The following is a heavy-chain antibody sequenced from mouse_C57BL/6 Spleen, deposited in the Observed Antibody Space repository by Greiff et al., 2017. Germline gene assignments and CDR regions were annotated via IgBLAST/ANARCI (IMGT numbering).Heavy chain of an antibody. CDR2: IHPNSGST. V-gene: IGHV1-64*01. CDR3: TREREGSYFDY. CDR1: GYTFTSYW. Sequence: QVQLQQPGAELVKPGASVKLSCKASGYTFTSYWMHWVKQRPGQGLEWIGMIHPNSGSTNYNEKFKSKATLTVDKSSSTAYMQLSSLTSEDSAVYYSTREREGSYFDYWGKGTTLTVSS. J-gene: IGHJ2*01.